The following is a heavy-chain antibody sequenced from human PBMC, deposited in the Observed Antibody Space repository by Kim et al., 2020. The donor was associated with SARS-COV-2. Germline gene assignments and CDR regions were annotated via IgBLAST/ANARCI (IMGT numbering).Heavy chain of an antibody. V-gene: IGHV3-30*18. CDR3: AKDGGEGGGDYGDFEY. Sequence: GGSLRLSCTASGFTFSSYWMHWVRQAPGKGLVWVAVISCDGSTNYYADSVKGRFTISRDNSKNTLYLQMNSLRAEDTAVYYCAKDGGEGGGDYGDFEYWGQGTLVTVSS. D-gene: IGHD2-21*01. CDR2: ISCDGSTN. J-gene: IGHJ4*02. CDR1: GFTFSSYW.